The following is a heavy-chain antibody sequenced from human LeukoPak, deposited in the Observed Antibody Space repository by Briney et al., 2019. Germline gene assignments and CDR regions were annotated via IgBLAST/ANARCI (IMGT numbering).Heavy chain of an antibody. Sequence: ASVKVSCKASGCTFTGYYIHWVRQAPGQGLEWMGWINPDSGGTNYAQNFQGRVTMTRDTSISTAYMESNRLRSDDTAVYYCARVAYAVYSDYWGQGTLVTVSS. CDR3: ARVAYAVYSDY. D-gene: IGHD2-21*01. CDR1: GCTFTGYY. J-gene: IGHJ4*02. CDR2: INPDSGGT. V-gene: IGHV1-2*02.